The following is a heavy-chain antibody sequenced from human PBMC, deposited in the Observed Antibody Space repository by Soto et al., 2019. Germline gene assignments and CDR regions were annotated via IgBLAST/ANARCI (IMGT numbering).Heavy chain of an antibody. CDR3: AKVGPFTSGSSLDY. V-gene: IGHV3-9*01. CDR2: ISWNSGSI. D-gene: IGHD1-26*01. Sequence: PGGSLRLSCAASGFTFDDYAMHWVRQAPGKGLEWVSGISWNSGSIGYADSVKGRFTISRDNAKNSLYLQMNSLRAEDTALYYCAKVGPFTSGSSLDYWGQGTLVTVSS. J-gene: IGHJ4*02. CDR1: GFTFDDYA.